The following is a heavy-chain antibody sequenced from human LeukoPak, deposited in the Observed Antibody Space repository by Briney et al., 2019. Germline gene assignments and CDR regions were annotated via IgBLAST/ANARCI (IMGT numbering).Heavy chain of an antibody. V-gene: IGHV3-23*01. Sequence: GGSLRLSCGASGLNFSSHAMSWVRQAPGKGLEWVSGITKSGENTLYADFAKGRFTVSRDNSKNTLYLQMNSLRVDDTAVYYRAKPSWNYEADWFEFWGQGTLVTVSP. CDR3: AKPSWNYEADWFEF. J-gene: IGHJ5*01. D-gene: IGHD1-7*01. CDR1: GLNFSSHA. CDR2: ITKSGENT.